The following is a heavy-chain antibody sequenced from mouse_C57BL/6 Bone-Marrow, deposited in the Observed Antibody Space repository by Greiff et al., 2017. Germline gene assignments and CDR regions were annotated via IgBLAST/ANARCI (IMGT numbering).Heavy chain of an antibody. Sequence: VQLKQSGTVLARPGASVKMSCKTSGYTFTSYWMHWVKQRPGQGLEWIGAIYPGHSETSYNQKFKSKAKLAAVTSASTAYMDLSSLTNEVSAVYYCTCYDYDVGAWFAYGGQGTLVTVSA. CDR1: GYTFTSYW. CDR3: TCYDYDVGAWFAY. V-gene: IGHV1-5*01. D-gene: IGHD2-4*01. CDR2: IYPGHSET. J-gene: IGHJ3*01.